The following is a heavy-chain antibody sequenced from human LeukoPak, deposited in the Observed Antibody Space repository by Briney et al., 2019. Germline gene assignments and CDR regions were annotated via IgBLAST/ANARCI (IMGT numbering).Heavy chain of an antibody. CDR2: MNPNSGNT. J-gene: IGHJ5*02. Sequence: GASVKVSCKASGYTFTSYDINWVRQATGQGLEWMGWMNPNSGNTGYAQKFQGRVTMTRNTSISTAYMELSSLRSEDTAVYYCARAYDSSGNRDNWFDPWGQGTLVTVSS. CDR3: ARAYDSSGNRDNWFDP. V-gene: IGHV1-8*01. CDR1: GYTFTSYD. D-gene: IGHD3-22*01.